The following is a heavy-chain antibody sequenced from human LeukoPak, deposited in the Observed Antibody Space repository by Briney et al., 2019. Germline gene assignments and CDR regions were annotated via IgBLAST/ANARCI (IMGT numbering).Heavy chain of an antibody. CDR3: ARDLQRGTLGLTGTTWTCFDY. D-gene: IGHD1-7*01. CDR1: GGTFSSYA. J-gene: IGHJ4*02. V-gene: IGHV1-69*04. CDR2: IIPILGIA. Sequence: SVKVSCKASGGTFSSYAISWVRQAPGQGLEWMGRIIPILGIANYAQKFQGRVTITADKSTSTAYMELSSLRSEDTAVYYCARDLQRGTLGLTGTTWTCFDYWGQGTLVTVSS.